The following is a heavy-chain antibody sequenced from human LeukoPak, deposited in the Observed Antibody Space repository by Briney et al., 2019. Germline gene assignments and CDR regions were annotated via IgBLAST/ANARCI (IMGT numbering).Heavy chain of an antibody. V-gene: IGHV3-13*01. CDR3: ARGDCSSTSCYRDHYYYYGMDV. Sequence: GGSLRLSCAASGFTFSSYDMHWVRQATGKGLEWVSAIGTAGDTYYPGSVKGRFTISRENAKNSLYFQMNSLRAGDTAVYYCARGDCSSTSCYRDHYYYYGMDVWGQGTTVTVSS. D-gene: IGHD2-2*01. CDR2: IGTAGDT. J-gene: IGHJ6*02. CDR1: GFTFSSYD.